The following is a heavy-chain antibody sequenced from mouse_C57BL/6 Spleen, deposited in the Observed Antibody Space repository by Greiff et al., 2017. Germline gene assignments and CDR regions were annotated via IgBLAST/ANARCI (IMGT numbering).Heavy chain of an antibody. CDR3: ARALGSSGYEGYFDY. CDR2: IDPSDSET. V-gene: IGHV1-52*01. Sequence: QVQLQQPGAELVRPGSSVKLSCKASGYTFTSYWMHWVKQRPIQGLEWIGNIDPSDSETHYNQKFKDKATLTVDKSSSTAYMQLSSLTSEDSAVYYCARALGSSGYEGYFDYWGQGTTLTVSS. CDR1: GYTFTSYW. D-gene: IGHD3-2*02. J-gene: IGHJ2*01.